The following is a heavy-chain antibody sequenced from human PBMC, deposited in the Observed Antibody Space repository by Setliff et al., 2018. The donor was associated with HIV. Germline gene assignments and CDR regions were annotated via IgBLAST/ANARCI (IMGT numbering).Heavy chain of an antibody. CDR2: IHYSGST. V-gene: IGHV4-61*08. Sequence: SETLSLTCSVSGDSIGSGGHYWSWIRQSPGKGLEWIGYIHYSGSTYYNPSLKSRVTISLDTSKNQVSLKLSSVAAADTAVYYCARGGYRDGYDYWGQGTLVTVSS. CDR1: GDSIGSGGHY. CDR3: ARGGYRDGYDY. D-gene: IGHD5-18*01. J-gene: IGHJ4*02.